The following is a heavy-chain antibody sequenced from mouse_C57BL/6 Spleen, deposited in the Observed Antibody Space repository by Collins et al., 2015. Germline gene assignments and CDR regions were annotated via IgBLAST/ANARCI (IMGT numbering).Heavy chain of an antibody. V-gene: IGHV3-6*02. J-gene: IGHJ4*01. CDR2: ISYDGSN. CDR3: ARGMITTAMDY. D-gene: IGHD2-4*01. Sequence: DVQLQESGPGLVKPSQSLSLTCSVTGYSITSGYYWNRIRQFPGNKLEWMGYISYDGSNNYNPSLKNRISITRDTSKNQFFLKLNSVTTEDTATYYCARGMITTAMDYWGQGTSVTVSS. CDR1: GYSITSGYY.